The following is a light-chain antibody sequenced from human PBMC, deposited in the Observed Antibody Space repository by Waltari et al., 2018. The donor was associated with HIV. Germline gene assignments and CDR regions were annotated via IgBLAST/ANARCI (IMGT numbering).Light chain of an antibody. CDR2: WAS. CDR1: QSVLYTSNNKNF. Sequence: DIVMTQSPDSLAVSLGERATINCKSSQSVLYTSNNKNFLAWYQQTPGQPPKLLISWASTRESGVPDRFSGSGSETEFTLTISSLQAEDVAVYYCQQYYSTPPTFGGGTKVEIK. V-gene: IGKV4-1*01. CDR3: QQYYSTPPT. J-gene: IGKJ4*01.